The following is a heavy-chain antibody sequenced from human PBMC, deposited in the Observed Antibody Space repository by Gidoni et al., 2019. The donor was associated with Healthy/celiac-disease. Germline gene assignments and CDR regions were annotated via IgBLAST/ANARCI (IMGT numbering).Heavy chain of an antibody. D-gene: IGHD3-10*01. CDR2: INHSGST. CDR1: GGSFSGYY. J-gene: IGHJ5*02. Sequence: QVQLQQWGAGLLQPSETLSLTCAVYGGSFSGYYWSWIRQPPGKGLEWIGEINHSGSTNYNPSLKSRVTISVDTSKNQFSLKLSSVTAADTAVYYCARRPYYYGSGSYYNKVSWFDPWGQGTLVTVSS. CDR3: ARRPYYYGSGSYYNKVSWFDP. V-gene: IGHV4-34*01.